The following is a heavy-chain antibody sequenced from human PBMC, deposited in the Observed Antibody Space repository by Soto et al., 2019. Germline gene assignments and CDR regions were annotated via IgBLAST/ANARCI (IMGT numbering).Heavy chain of an antibody. Sequence: EVQLVESGGGLVQPGRSLRLSCAASGFTFDDYAMHWVRQAPGKGLEWVSGISWNSGSIGYADSVKGRFTISRDNAKNSLYLQMNSLRAEDTALYYCAKDMGYSSTSCYAGAFDIWGQGTMVTVSS. CDR3: AKDMGYSSTSCYAGAFDI. CDR1: GFTFDDYA. V-gene: IGHV3-9*01. CDR2: ISWNSGSI. D-gene: IGHD2-2*01. J-gene: IGHJ3*02.